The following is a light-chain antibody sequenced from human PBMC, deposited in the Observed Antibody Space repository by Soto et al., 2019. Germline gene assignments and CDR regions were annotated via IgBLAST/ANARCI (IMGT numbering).Light chain of an antibody. CDR1: SSDIGDYDY. V-gene: IGLV2-8*01. J-gene: IGLJ1*01. Sequence: QSALTQPPSASGSPGQSVTISCTGTSSDIGDYDYVSWYQQHPGKAPKLMIFEVYKRPSGVPARFSGSKSGNTASLTVSGLQTEDEADYYCSSYAGNDNYVFGTGTKLTVL. CDR2: EVY. CDR3: SSYAGNDNYV.